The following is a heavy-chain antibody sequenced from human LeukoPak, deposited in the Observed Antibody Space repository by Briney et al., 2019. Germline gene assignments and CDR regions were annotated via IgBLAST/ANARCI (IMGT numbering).Heavy chain of an antibody. J-gene: IGHJ4*02. CDR1: GYTFTSYA. Sequence: ASVKVSCKASGYTFTSYAMHWVRQAPGQRLEWMGWINAGNGNTKYSQKFQGRVTITRDTSASTAYMELSSLRSEDTVVYYCARVYGAAGRYYFDYWGQGTLVTVSS. CDR3: ARVYGAAGRYYFDY. CDR2: INAGNGNT. D-gene: IGHD6-13*01. V-gene: IGHV1-3*01.